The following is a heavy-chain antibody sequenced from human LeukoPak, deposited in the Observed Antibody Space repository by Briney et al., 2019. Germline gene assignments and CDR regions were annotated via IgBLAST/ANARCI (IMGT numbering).Heavy chain of an antibody. CDR2: IKQDGSEK. Sequence: GGCLRLSCAASGFTFSSYWMSWVRQAPGKGLEWVANIKQDGSEKYYVDSVKGRFTISRDNAKNSLYLQMNSLRAEDTAVYYCARDKIVGATNFDYWGQGTLVTVSS. V-gene: IGHV3-7*01. CDR3: ARDKIVGATNFDY. CDR1: GFTFSSYW. J-gene: IGHJ4*02. D-gene: IGHD1-26*01.